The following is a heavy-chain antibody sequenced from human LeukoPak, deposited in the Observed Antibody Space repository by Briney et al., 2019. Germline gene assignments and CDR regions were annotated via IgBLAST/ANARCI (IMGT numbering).Heavy chain of an antibody. V-gene: IGHV1-2*02. CDR3: ARGEGYSYGYGWRRGIDY. CDR2: INPNSGGT. Sequence: ASVKVSCKASGYTFTGYYMHWVRQAPGQGLEWMGWINPNSGGTNYAQKFQGRVTMTRDTSISTAYMELRSLRSDDTAVYYCARGEGYSYGYGWRRGIDYWGQGTLVTVSS. CDR1: GYTFTGYY. D-gene: IGHD5-18*01. J-gene: IGHJ4*02.